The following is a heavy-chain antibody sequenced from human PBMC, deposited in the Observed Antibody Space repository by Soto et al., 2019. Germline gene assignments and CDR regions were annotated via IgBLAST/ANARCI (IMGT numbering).Heavy chain of an antibody. CDR1: GGSISSSSYY. Sequence: SETLSLTCTVSGGSISSSSYYWGWIRQPPGKGLEWIGSIYYSGSTYYNPSLKSRVTISVDTSKNQFSLKLSSVTAADTAVYYCARLPVTTNNTWFDPWGQGTLVT. CDR2: IYYSGST. V-gene: IGHV4-39*01. D-gene: IGHD4-4*01. CDR3: ARLPVTTNNTWFDP. J-gene: IGHJ5*02.